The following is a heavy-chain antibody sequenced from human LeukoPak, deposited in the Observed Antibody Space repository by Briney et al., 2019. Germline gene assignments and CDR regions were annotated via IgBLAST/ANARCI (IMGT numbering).Heavy chain of an antibody. CDR1: GFSFSDYY. Sequence: GGSLRLSCAASGFSFSDYYMSWIRQAPGKGLEWVSSISRGGNSKYSADSVEGRFTISRDNSKNTLFLQMDSLRAEDTAVYYCARAIRLPGYWGQGTLVTVSS. J-gene: IGHJ4*02. V-gene: IGHV3-11*01. CDR3: ARAIRLPGY. D-gene: IGHD5-24*01. CDR2: ISRGGNSK.